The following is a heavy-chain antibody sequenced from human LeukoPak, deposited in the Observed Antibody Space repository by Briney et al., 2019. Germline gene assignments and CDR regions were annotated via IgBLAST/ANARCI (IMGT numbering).Heavy chain of an antibody. CDR3: ARVVAVTGTPVYYMDV. V-gene: IGHV1-2*02. J-gene: IGHJ6*03. CDR1: VYMFTRYY. CDR2: INPNSGGT. Sequence: GASVKVSCTASVYMFTRYYMHWVRQAPGHGLEWMGWINPNSGGTNYAQKFQGRVTITRDTSISTAYMDLNRLRSDDTAVYYCARVVAVTGTPVYYMDVWGKGTTVTVSS. D-gene: IGHD6-19*01.